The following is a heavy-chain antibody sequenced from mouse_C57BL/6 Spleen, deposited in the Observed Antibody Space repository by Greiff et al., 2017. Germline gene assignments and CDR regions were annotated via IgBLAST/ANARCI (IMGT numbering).Heavy chain of an antibody. J-gene: IGHJ4*01. CDR3: ARGGIYYYGSSYEDYAMDY. CDR2: ISSGSSTI. V-gene: IGHV5-17*01. Sequence: EVKLVESGGGLVKPGGSLKLSCAASGFTFSDYGMHWVRQAPEKGLEWVAYISSGSSTIYYADTVKGRFTISRDNAKNTLFLQMTSLRSEDTAMYYCARGGIYYYGSSYEDYAMDYWGQGTSVTVSS. CDR1: GFTFSDYG. D-gene: IGHD1-1*01.